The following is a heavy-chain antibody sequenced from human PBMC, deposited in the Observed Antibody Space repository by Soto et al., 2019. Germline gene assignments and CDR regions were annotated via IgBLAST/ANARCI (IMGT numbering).Heavy chain of an antibody. Sequence: QVQLVQSGAEVKKPGASVKVSCKASGYTFTSYDINWVRQATGQGLEWMGWMNPNSGNTGYAQKFQGRVTMTRNTARSTAYMELSSLRSEDTAVYYCARGRGSYLPYYYYGMDVWGQGTTVTVSS. D-gene: IGHD1-26*01. CDR2: MNPNSGNT. J-gene: IGHJ6*02. V-gene: IGHV1-8*01. CDR3: ARGRGSYLPYYYYGMDV. CDR1: GYTFTSYD.